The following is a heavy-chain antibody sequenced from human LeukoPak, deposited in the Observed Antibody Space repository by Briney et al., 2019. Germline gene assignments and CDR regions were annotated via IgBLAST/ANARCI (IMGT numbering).Heavy chain of an antibody. J-gene: IGHJ4*02. CDR3: ARNNIGTRTYDY. D-gene: IGHD1/OR15-1a*01. V-gene: IGHV4-39*01. CDR1: GGSISSSSYY. CDR2: IYYSGST. Sequence: KPSETLSLTCTVSGGSISSSSYYWGWIRQPPGKGLDWIGNIYYSGSTYYNPSLKSRVTISVYTSKNQFSLKLTSVTAADTAVYYCARNNIGTRTYDYWGQGTLVTVSS.